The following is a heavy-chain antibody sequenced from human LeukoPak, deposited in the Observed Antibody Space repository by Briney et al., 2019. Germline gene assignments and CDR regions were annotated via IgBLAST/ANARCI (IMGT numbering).Heavy chain of an antibody. CDR1: GFTFSSYW. Sequence: GGSLRLSCAASGFTFSSYWMSWVRQAPGKGLEWVANINQDGSEKNYVGSVKGRFTISRDNAKNALFLQMNSVRAEDTAVYYCAREVAVAGTDLDYWGQGTLVTVSS. V-gene: IGHV3-7*01. J-gene: IGHJ4*02. CDR2: INQDGSEK. CDR3: AREVAVAGTDLDY. D-gene: IGHD6-19*01.